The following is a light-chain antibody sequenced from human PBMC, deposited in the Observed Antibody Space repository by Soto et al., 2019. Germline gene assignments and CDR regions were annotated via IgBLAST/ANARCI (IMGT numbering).Light chain of an antibody. Sequence: EIVLTQSPGTLSLSPGERATLSCRTSQSVDSNYLAWYQQKPGQAPRLLIYTASSRATGVPDRFSGSGSGTDFTLTISRLEPEDFAVYYCQQFGSSPKTFGQGTTVEI. CDR3: QQFGSSPKT. J-gene: IGKJ1*01. V-gene: IGKV3-20*01. CDR2: TAS. CDR1: QSVDSNY.